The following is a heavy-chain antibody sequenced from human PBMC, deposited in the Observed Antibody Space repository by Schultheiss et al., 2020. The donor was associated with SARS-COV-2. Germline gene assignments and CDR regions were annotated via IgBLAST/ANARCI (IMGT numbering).Heavy chain of an antibody. D-gene: IGHD3-9*01. V-gene: IGHV3-30*07. CDR2: ISYDGSNK. Sequence: GGSLRLSCAASGFTFSSYAMSWVRQAPGKGLEWVAVISYDGSNKYYADSVKGRFTISRDNSKNTLYLQMNSLRAEDTAVYYCAKSPYDILTGYYIAQPAAGLDYWGQGTLVTVSS. CDR1: GFTFSSYA. CDR3: AKSPYDILTGYYIAQPAAGLDY. J-gene: IGHJ4*02.